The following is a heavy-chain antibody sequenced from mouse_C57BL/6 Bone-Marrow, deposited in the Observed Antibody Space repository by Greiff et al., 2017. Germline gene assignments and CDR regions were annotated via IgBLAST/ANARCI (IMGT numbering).Heavy chain of an antibody. CDR2: IWTGGGT. V-gene: IGHV2-9-1*01. Sequence: QVQLQQSGPGLVAPSQSLSITCTVSGFSLTSYAISWVRQPPGKGLEWLGVIWTGGGTNYNSALKSRLSISKYNSKSQVFLKMNSLQTDDTARYYCAREKDDRIYYDPFAYWGQGTLVTVSA. J-gene: IGHJ3*01. CDR1: GFSLTSYA. CDR3: AREKDDRIYYDPFAY. D-gene: IGHD2-4*01.